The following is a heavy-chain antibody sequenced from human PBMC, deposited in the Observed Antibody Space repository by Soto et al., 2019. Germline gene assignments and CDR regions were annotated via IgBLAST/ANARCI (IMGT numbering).Heavy chain of an antibody. V-gene: IGHV1-69*13. CDR2: IIPIFGTA. J-gene: IGHJ4*02. CDR1: GGTFSSYA. Sequence: SVKVSCKASGGTFSSYAISWVRQAPGQGPEWMGGIIPIFGTANYAQKFQGRVTITADESTSTAYMELSSLRSEDTAVYYCARDLYDILTGYYGPRDYWGQGTLVTVSS. CDR3: ARDLYDILTGYYGPRDY. D-gene: IGHD3-9*01.